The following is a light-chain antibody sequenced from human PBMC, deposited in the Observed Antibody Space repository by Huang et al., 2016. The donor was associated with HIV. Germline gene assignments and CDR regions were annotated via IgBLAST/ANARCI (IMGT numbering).Light chain of an antibody. J-gene: IGKJ3*01. V-gene: IGKV3-15*01. CDR2: GAS. CDR1: QSVTSN. Sequence: IVMTQSPATLSVSPGERATLSCRASQSVTSNLAWYQQKPGQAPRLLIYGASTRATGIPARFSGSGSGTEFTLTISSLQSEDFAVYYCQRYDNWPKFTFGPGTKVDIK. CDR3: QRYDNWPKFT.